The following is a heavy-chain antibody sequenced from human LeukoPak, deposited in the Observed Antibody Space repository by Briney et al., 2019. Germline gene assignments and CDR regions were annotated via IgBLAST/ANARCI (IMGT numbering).Heavy chain of an antibody. J-gene: IGHJ4*02. V-gene: IGHV3-74*01. CDR3: ARAIVDTPNTFSY. Sequence: PGGSLRLSCAASGFTFSSYWMHWVRQAPGKGLVWVSRINSDGSSTIYADSVKGRFTISRDNAKNTLFLRMNSLRAEDTAVYFCARAIVDTPNTFSYWGQGALVTVSS. CDR1: GFTFSSYW. D-gene: IGHD5-18*01. CDR2: INSDGSST.